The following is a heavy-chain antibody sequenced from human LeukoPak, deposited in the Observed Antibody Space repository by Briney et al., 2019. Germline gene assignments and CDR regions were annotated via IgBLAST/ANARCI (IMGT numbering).Heavy chain of an antibody. D-gene: IGHD3-16*01. J-gene: IGHJ5*02. CDR1: GFTVSSNY. V-gene: IGHV3-66*01. Sequence: GGSLTLSCAASGFTVSSNYMSWVRQAPGRGLEWVSVIYSGGNTYNADSVRGRFIISRDNSNNTLYLQMNNLRAEDTAMYYCASDLTGGFDPWGQGTLVTVAS. CDR3: ASDLTGGFDP. CDR2: IYSGGNT.